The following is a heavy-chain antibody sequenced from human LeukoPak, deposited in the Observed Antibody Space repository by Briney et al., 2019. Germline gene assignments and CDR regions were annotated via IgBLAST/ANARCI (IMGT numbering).Heavy chain of an antibody. CDR2: IFYSGST. V-gene: IGHV4-39*07. J-gene: IGHJ3*02. CDR3: ARSDTGMTPFDI. Sequence: SETLSLTCTVSGGSISSSTYYWGWIRQPPGKGLEWIGSIFYSGSTYYNPSLKSRVTISVDTSKNQFSLKLSSVTAADTAVYYCARSDTGMTPFDIWGQGTMVTVSS. CDR1: GGSISSSTYY. D-gene: IGHD1-14*01.